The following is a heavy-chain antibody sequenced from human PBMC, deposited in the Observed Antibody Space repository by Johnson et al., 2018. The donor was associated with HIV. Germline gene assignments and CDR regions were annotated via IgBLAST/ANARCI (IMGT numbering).Heavy chain of an antibody. J-gene: IGHJ3*01. CDR2: IWSDGSNK. Sequence: QVQLVESGGGLVKPGGSLRLSCAASGFTFSDYYMSWIRQAPGKGLEWVAVIWSDGSNKHYADSVKGRFTISRDNSKNTLYLQMGSLRAEDMAVYYCARDPLENDYIWGQGTKVTVSS. V-gene: IGHV3-33*08. CDR1: GFTFSDYY. CDR3: ARDPLENDYI. D-gene: IGHD3-16*01.